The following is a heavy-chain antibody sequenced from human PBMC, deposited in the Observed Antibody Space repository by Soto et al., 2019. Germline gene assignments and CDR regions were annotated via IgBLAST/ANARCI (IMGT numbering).Heavy chain of an antibody. CDR3: ARLLPYYGSGSYYYYGMDV. CDR1: GYSFTSYW. J-gene: IGHJ6*02. D-gene: IGHD3-10*01. Sequence: GESLKISCKGSGYSFTSYWIGWVRQMPGKGLEWMGIIYPGDSDTRYSPSFQGQVTISADKSISTAYLQWSSLKASDTAMYYCARLLPYYGSGSYYYYGMDVWGQGTTVTVSS. V-gene: IGHV5-51*01. CDR2: IYPGDSDT.